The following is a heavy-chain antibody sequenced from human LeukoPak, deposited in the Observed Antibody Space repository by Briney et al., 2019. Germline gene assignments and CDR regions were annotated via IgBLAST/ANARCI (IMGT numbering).Heavy chain of an antibody. CDR2: IGQDGSET. CDR3: AGHIDSSSWGGASWFDP. J-gene: IGHJ5*02. D-gene: IGHD6-13*01. Sequence: PGGSLRLSCVASGFTFSRYWMTWVRQAPGKGLEWLANIGQDGSETVYVDSVKGRFTISRDNAKNSLYLQMNSLRVEDTAVYYCAGHIDSSSWGGASWFDPWGQGTLVTVSS. CDR1: GFTFSRYW. V-gene: IGHV3-7*01.